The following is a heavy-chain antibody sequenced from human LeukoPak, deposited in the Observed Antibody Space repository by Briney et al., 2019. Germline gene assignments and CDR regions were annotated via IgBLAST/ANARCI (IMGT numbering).Heavy chain of an antibody. D-gene: IGHD2-2*01. CDR3: ARGERGLYCSSTSCYPVL. CDR2: ISSSSSYI. Sequence: GGSLRLSCAASGFTFSSYSMNWVRQAPGKGLEWVSSISSSSSYIYYADSVKGRFTISRDNAKNSLYLQMNSLRAEDTAVYYCARGERGLYCSSTSCYPVLGGQGTLVTVSS. V-gene: IGHV3-21*01. J-gene: IGHJ4*02. CDR1: GFTFSSYS.